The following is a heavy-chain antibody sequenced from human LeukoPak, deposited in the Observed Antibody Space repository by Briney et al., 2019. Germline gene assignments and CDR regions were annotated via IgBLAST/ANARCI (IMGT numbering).Heavy chain of an antibody. Sequence: ETLSLTCAVYGGSFSGYYWSWVRQAPGKGLEWVSGISGSGGSTYYADSVKGRFTISRDNSKNTLHLQMNSLRAEDTAVYYCAKDPTTYYDTSGYGRYNWFDPWGQGTLVTVSS. CDR2: ISGSGGST. CDR3: AKDPTTYYDTSGYGRYNWFDP. D-gene: IGHD3-22*01. V-gene: IGHV3-23*01. J-gene: IGHJ5*02. CDR1: GGSFSGYY.